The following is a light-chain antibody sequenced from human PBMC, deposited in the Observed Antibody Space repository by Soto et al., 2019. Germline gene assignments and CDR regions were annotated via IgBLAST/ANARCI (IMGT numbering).Light chain of an antibody. CDR1: SSNIGAGYD. CDR2: NNN. V-gene: IGLV1-40*01. Sequence: QSVLTQPPSVSGAPGQRVTISCTGSSSNIGAGYDVHWYQQFPGTAPKLLIYNNNRRPSGVPDRFSGSKSGTSASLAITGLQAEDEADYYCQSYDSSLSVVFGGGTQLTVL. J-gene: IGLJ2*01. CDR3: QSYDSSLSVV.